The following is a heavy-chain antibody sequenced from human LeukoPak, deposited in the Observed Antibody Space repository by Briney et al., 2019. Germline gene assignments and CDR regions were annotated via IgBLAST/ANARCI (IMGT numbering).Heavy chain of an antibody. CDR3: ARGGGEVDY. D-gene: IGHD3-16*01. Sequence: PGGSLRLSCAASGFTVGTNSMNWVRQAPGKGLEWVSSISSSSSYIYYADSVKGRFTISRDNAKNSLYLQMNSLRAEDTAVFYCARGGGEVDYWGQGTLVTVSS. V-gene: IGHV3-21*01. CDR2: ISSSSSYI. CDR1: GFTVGTNS. J-gene: IGHJ4*02.